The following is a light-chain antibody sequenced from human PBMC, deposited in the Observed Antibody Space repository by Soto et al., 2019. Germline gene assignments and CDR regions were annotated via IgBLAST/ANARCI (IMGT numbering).Light chain of an antibody. CDR3: QQYGSSPLT. J-gene: IGKJ4*01. V-gene: IGKV3-20*01. CDR2: GAS. Sequence: EIVLTQSPGTLSLSPGERATLSCRASQSVSSSYLAWYQQKPGQAPRLLIYGASSRATGIPDRFSGSGSGTDFTLTISRLEPEEFAVYYCQQYGSSPLTFGGGTKVEFK. CDR1: QSVSSSY.